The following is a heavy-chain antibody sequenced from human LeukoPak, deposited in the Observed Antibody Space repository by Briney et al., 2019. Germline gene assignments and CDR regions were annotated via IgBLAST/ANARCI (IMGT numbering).Heavy chain of an antibody. V-gene: IGHV5-51*01. CDR1: GYSFTSYW. CDR2: IYPGDSDT. J-gene: IGHJ6*03. Sequence: GESLKISCKGSGYSFTSYWIGWVRQMPGKGLEWMGIIYPGDSDTRYSPSFQGQFTIPAHNPISTAYLQWSRLKASDTAMYYCARTAKCSSTSCSYYYYMDVCGKGTTVTVSS. D-gene: IGHD2-2*01. CDR3: ARTAKCSSTSCSYYYYMDV.